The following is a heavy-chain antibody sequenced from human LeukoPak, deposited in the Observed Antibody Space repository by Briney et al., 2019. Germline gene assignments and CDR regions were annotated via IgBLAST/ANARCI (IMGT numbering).Heavy chain of an antibody. CDR1: GFTFTSSA. V-gene: IGHV1-58*01. Sequence: ASVKVSCKASGFTFTSSAVQWVRQARGQRLEWIGWIVAGSGNTNYAQKFQERVTITRDMSTSTAYMELSSLRSEDTAVYYCAAGGIVGASGDDFDIWGQGTMVTVSS. CDR3: AAGGIVGASGDDFDI. D-gene: IGHD1-26*01. J-gene: IGHJ3*02. CDR2: IVAGSGNT.